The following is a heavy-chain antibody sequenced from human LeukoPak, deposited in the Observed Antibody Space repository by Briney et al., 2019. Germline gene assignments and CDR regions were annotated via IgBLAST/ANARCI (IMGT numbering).Heavy chain of an antibody. CDR1: GYTFTGYY. V-gene: IGHV1-2*02. D-gene: IGHD6-19*01. Sequence: ASVKVSFQASGYTFTGYYMHWVRPAPGQGLEWMGWINPNSGGTNYAQKFQGRVTMTRDTSISTAYMELSRLRSDDTAVYYCASLSSGWSDAFDIWGQGTMVTVSS. J-gene: IGHJ3*02. CDR3: ASLSSGWSDAFDI. CDR2: INPNSGGT.